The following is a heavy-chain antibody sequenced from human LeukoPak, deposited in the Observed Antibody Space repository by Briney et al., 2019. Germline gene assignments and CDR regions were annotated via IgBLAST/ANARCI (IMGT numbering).Heavy chain of an antibody. Sequence: GSLRLSCAASGFTFSDYYMTWIRQPPGKGLEWIGSIYYSGSTYYNPSLKSRVTISVDTSKNQFSLKLSSVTAADTAVYYCARKAYCGGDCLDYWGQGTLVTVSS. CDR2: IYYSGST. D-gene: IGHD2-21*02. J-gene: IGHJ4*02. CDR1: GFTFSDYY. CDR3: ARKAYCGGDCLDY. V-gene: IGHV4-38-2*01.